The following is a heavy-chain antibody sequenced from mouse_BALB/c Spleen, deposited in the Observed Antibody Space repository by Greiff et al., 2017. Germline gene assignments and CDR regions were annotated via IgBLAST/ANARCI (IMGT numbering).Heavy chain of an antibody. V-gene: IGHV1S41*01. J-gene: IGHJ3*01. CDR2: IAPGSGST. CDR1: GYTFTSYW. CDR3: ARWGLRRSWFAY. Sequence: DLVKPGASVKLSCKASGYTFTSYWINWIKQRPGQGLEWIGRIAPGSGSTYYNEMFKGKATLTVDTSSSTAYIQLSSLSSEDSAVYFCARWGLRRSWFAYWGQGTLVTVSA. D-gene: IGHD2-4*01.